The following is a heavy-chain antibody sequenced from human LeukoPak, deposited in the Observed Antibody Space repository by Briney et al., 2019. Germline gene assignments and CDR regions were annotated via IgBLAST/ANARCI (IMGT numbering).Heavy chain of an antibody. Sequence: ETESLTCTVSGGSISSSTYYWGRIRQPPGKGLEWIGSIYYSGNTYYNPSLKSRVTISVDTSKNQFSLKLSSVTAADTAVYYCARSKSNWYFDHWGRGTLVTVSS. CDR3: ARSKSNWYFDH. V-gene: IGHV4-39*01. CDR2: IYYSGNT. J-gene: IGHJ2*01. CDR1: GGSISSSTYY.